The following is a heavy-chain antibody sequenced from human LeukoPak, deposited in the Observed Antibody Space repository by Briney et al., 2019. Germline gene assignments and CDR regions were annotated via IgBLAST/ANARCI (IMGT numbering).Heavy chain of an antibody. V-gene: IGHV4-34*01. CDR2: INHSGST. J-gene: IGHJ4*02. CDR3: ARGPVFYGYNYFDY. Sequence: PSETLSLTCAVYGGSFSGYYWSWIRQPPGKGLEWIGEINHSGSTNYNPSLKSRVTISVDTSKNQFSLKLSSVTAADTAVYYCARGPVFYGYNYFDYWGQGTLVTVSS. CDR1: GGSFSGYY. D-gene: IGHD5-18*01.